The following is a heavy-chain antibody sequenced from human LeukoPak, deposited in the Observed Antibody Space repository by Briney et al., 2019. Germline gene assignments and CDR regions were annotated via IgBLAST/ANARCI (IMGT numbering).Heavy chain of an antibody. V-gene: IGHV1-2*02. Sequence: ASVKDSRKSSGYTFTHYYIHGVQPAPAKGLAWMGWINPNSGDTKYAQNFQGRVTMTRDTSISTAYMELSRLRSDDTAVYYCATERHTITVAATLDYWGQGTLVIASS. J-gene: IGHJ4*02. D-gene: IGHD6-19*01. CDR2: INPNSGDT. CDR1: GYTFTHYY. CDR3: ATERHTITVAATLDY.